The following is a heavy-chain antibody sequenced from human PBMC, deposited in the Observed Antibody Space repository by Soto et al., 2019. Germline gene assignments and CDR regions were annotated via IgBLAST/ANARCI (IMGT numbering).Heavy chain of an antibody. J-gene: IGHJ6*02. V-gene: IGHV4-31*03. D-gene: IGHD3-10*01. CDR2: IYYSGIT. CDR3: ARDQSTTMVRGVIVDYYYGMDV. Sequence: SQTMSLTGTLSRGASTSGGYYWSWIRQNPGKGLEWIGCIYYSGITCYNPSLKSRVTISVDTYKNQFSLKPSSVTAADTAVYYCARDQSTTMVRGVIVDYYYGMDVWGQGTTVTVSS. CDR1: RGASTSGGYY.